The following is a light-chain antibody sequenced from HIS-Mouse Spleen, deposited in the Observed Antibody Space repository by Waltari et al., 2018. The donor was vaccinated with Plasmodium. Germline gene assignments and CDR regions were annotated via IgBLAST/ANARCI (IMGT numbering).Light chain of an antibody. V-gene: IGKV1-5*03. CDR3: QQYNSYSYT. CDR1: QSISSW. CDR2: KAS. Sequence: DIQMTQSPSTLSASVGDRVTITCRASQSISSWLAWYQQKPGKAPKLLIYKASSLESGGPSRFGGSGSGTEFTLTISSLQPDDFATYYCQQYNSYSYTFGQGTKLEIK. J-gene: IGKJ2*01.